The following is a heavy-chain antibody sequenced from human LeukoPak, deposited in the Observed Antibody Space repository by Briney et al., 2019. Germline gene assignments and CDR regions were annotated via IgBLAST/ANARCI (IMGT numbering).Heavy chain of an antibody. CDR2: INHNGST. CDR3: ARLPYYYDSSGYYYFTFDY. J-gene: IGHJ4*02. D-gene: IGHD3-22*01. Sequence: SETLSLTCAVYGGSFSGYYWSWIRQPPGKGLEWIGEINHNGSTNYNPSLKSRVTISVDTSKNQFSLKLSSVTAADTAVYYCARLPYYYDSSGYYYFTFDYWGQGTLVTVSS. V-gene: IGHV4-34*01. CDR1: GGSFSGYY.